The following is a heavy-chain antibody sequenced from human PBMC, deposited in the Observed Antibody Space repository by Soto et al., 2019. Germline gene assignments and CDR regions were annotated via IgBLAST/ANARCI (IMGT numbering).Heavy chain of an antibody. CDR3: ARGIRS. Sequence: QVQLQESGPGLVRPSQTLSLTCTVSGDSISVGGYYWSWIRQHPGKGLEWIGYIYYSGHTYYNPSLKSRVTRSVDTSNNQFSLKLTSVTAADTAVYYCARGIRSWGQGTTVTVSS. D-gene: IGHD3-16*01. CDR1: GDSISVGGYY. V-gene: IGHV4-31*03. J-gene: IGHJ6*02. CDR2: IYYSGHT.